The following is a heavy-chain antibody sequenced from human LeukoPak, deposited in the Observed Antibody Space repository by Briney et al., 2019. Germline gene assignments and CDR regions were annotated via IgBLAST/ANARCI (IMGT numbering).Heavy chain of an antibody. D-gene: IGHD3-10*01. CDR1: GFTLSSYA. J-gene: IGHJ4*02. Sequence: GRSLRLSCAASGFTLSSYAMHWVRQAPGKGLEWVAVISYDGSNKYYADSVKGRFTISRDNSKNTLYLQMNSLRAEDTAVYYCARAYGSGSYLWLDYWGQGTLVTVSS. CDR3: ARAYGSGSYLWLDY. CDR2: ISYDGSNK. V-gene: IGHV3-30*04.